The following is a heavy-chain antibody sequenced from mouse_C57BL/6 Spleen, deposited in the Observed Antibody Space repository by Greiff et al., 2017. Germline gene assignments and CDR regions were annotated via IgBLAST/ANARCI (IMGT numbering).Heavy chain of an antibody. Sequence: QVQLQQPGAELVMPGASVKLSCKASGYTFTSYWMHWVKQRPGQGLEWIGEIDPSDSYTNYNQKFKGKSTLTVDKSSSTAYMQLSSLTSEDSAVYYCAKGSIYAMDDWGQGTSVTVSS. D-gene: IGHD2-10*02. CDR2: IDPSDSYT. CDR1: GYTFTSYW. CDR3: AKGSIYAMDD. V-gene: IGHV1-69*01. J-gene: IGHJ4*01.